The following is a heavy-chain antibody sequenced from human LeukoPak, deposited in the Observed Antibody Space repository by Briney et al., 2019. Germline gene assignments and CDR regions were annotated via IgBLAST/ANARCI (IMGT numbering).Heavy chain of an antibody. CDR2: INHSGST. D-gene: IGHD3-3*01. CDR1: GGSFSGYY. J-gene: IGHJ4*02. Sequence: TSETLSLTCAVYGGSFSGYYWSWIRQPPGKGLEWIGEINHSGSTNYNPSLKSRVTISVDTSKNQFSLKLSSVTAADTAVYYCARRPYYDFWSGYYWDYWGQGTLVTVSS. V-gene: IGHV4-34*01. CDR3: ARRPYYDFWSGYYWDY.